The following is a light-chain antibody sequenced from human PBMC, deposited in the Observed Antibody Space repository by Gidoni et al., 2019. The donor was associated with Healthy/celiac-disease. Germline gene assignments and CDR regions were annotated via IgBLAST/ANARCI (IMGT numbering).Light chain of an antibody. V-gene: IGKV3-11*01. CDR3: QQRSNWPPRT. Sequence: EIVLTQSPATLSLSPGERATLSCRASQSVSSYFAWYQQKPGQAPRLLIYDASNRATVIPALFSGSGAVTDLTLTISSLVPEDFAVYYCQQRSNWPPRTFGGWTKVEIK. J-gene: IGKJ4*01. CDR1: QSVSSY. CDR2: DAS.